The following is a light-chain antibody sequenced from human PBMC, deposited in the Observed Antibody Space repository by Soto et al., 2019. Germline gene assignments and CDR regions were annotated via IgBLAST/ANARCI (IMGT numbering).Light chain of an antibody. J-gene: IGKJ1*01. CDR3: QQYGSSGT. CDR2: GAS. CDR1: QSVSNNY. Sequence: EIVLTQSPGTLSLSPGETATPSCRASQSVSNNYLAWYQQKPGQAPRLLIYGASNRATGIPDRFSGSGSGTDFTLTISRLEPEDFAVYYCQQYGSSGTFGQGTKVDI. V-gene: IGKV3-20*01.